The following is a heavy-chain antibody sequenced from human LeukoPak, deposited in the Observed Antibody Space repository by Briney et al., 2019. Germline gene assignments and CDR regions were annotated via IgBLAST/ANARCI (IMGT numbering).Heavy chain of an antibody. CDR3: ARDTITMVRGITGMGY. J-gene: IGHJ4*02. V-gene: IGHV3-21*01. CDR2: ISSSSSYI. D-gene: IGHD3-10*01. CDR1: GFAFSTYS. Sequence: GGSLRLSCAASGFAFSTYSMNWVRQAPGKGLEWVSSISSSSSYIYYADSVKGRFTISRDNAKNSLYLQMNSLRAEDTAVYYCARDTITMVRGITGMGYWGQGTLVTVSS.